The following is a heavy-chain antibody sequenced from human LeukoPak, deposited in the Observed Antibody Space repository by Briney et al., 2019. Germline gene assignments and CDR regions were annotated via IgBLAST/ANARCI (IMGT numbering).Heavy chain of an antibody. CDR2: IIPIFGTA. D-gene: IGHD3-22*01. V-gene: IGHV1-69*05. CDR1: GGTFSSYA. Sequence: ASVKVSCKASGGTFSSYAISWVRQAPGRGLEWMGGIIPIFGTANYAQKFQGRVTITTDESTSTAYMELSSLRSEDTAVYYCARGGYYDSSGYDAFDIWGQGTMVTVSS. J-gene: IGHJ3*02. CDR3: ARGGYYDSSGYDAFDI.